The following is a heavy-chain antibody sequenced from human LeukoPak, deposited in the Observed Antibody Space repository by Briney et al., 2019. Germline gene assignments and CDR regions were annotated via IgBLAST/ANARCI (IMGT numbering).Heavy chain of an antibody. CDR2: INPNSGGT. J-gene: IGHJ4*02. V-gene: IGHV1-2*06. D-gene: IGHD1-7*01. CDR3: ARNHLDWNYLYYFDY. CDR1: GYTFTGYY. Sequence: ASVKVSCKASGYTFTGYYMHWVRQAPGQGLEWMGRINPNSGGTNYAQKFQGRVTMTRDTSINTAYMELSRLRSDDTAVYYCARNHLDWNYLYYFDYWGQGTLVTVSS.